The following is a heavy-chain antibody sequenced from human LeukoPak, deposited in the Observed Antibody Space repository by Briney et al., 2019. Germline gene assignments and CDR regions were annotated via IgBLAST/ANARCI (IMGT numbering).Heavy chain of an antibody. CDR1: GFIFSNYA. J-gene: IGHJ4*02. V-gene: IGHV3-23*01. CDR2: VSGDGVRT. D-gene: IGHD2-2*01. Sequence: GGSLRLSCTGFIFSNYAVSWVRQAPGKGLEWVSAVSGDGVRTFYADSVKGRFTISRDNSMSTVSLQMNSLRAEDTAVYYCAKEQDNQLLLSHCDYWGQGILVTVSS. CDR3: AKEQDNQLLLSHCDY.